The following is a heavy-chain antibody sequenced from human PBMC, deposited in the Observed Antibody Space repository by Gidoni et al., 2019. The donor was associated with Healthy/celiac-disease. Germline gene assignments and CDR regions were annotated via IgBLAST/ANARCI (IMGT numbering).Heavy chain of an antibody. J-gene: IGHJ6*02. CDR3: AKDLPLWGRGGGMDV. CDR1: GFTFSSYG. CDR2: ISYDGSNK. D-gene: IGHD3-16*01. Sequence: QVQLVESGGGVVQPGRSLRLSCAASGFTFSSYGMHWVRQAPGKGLEWVAVISYDGSNKYYADSVKGRFTISRDNSKNTLYLQMNSLRAEDTAVYYCAKDLPLWGRGGGMDVWGQGTTVTVSS. V-gene: IGHV3-30*18.